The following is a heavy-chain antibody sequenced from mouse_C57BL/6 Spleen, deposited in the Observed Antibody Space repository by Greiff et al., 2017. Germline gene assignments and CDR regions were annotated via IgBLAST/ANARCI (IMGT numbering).Heavy chain of an antibody. CDR1: GFTFSSYA. Sequence: EVKLVESGAGLVKPGGSLKLSCAASGFTFSSYAMSWVRQTPEKRLEWVAYISSGGDYIYYADTVKGRFTISRDNARNTLYLQMSSLKSEDTAMYYCTRDGGTVVATNAMDYWGQGTSVTVSS. D-gene: IGHD1-1*01. CDR2: ISSGGDYI. CDR3: TRDGGTVVATNAMDY. V-gene: IGHV5-9-1*02. J-gene: IGHJ4*01.